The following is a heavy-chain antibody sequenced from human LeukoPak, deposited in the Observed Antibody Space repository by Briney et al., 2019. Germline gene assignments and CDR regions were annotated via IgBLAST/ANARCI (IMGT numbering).Heavy chain of an antibody. CDR3: ARTPYCSSTSCYRYYFDY. CDR2: IWYDGSNK. Sequence: GGSPRLSCAASGFTFSSYGMHWVRQAPGKGLEWVAVIWYDGSNKYYADSVKGRFTISRDNSKNTLYLQMNSLRAEDTAVYYCARTPYCSSTSCYRYYFDYWGQGTLVTVSS. D-gene: IGHD2-2*01. J-gene: IGHJ4*02. V-gene: IGHV3-33*01. CDR1: GFTFSSYG.